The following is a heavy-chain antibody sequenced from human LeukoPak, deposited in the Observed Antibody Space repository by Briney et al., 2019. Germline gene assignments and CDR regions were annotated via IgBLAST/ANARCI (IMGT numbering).Heavy chain of an antibody. J-gene: IGHJ4*02. CDR2: IYYSGST. V-gene: IGHV4-39*07. Sequence: PSETLSLTCTVSGGSISRNSDYWGWLRQPPGKGLEWIGSIYYSGSTYYNPSLKSRVTISVDTSKNQFSLKLSSVTAADTAVYYCARAVVTLTAYFDYWGQGTLVTVSS. CDR3: ARAVVTLTAYFDY. CDR1: GGSISRNSDY. D-gene: IGHD4-23*01.